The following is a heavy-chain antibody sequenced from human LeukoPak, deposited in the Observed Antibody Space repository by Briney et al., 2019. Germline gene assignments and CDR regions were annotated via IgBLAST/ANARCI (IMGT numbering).Heavy chain of an antibody. CDR1: GFTFSSYW. J-gene: IGHJ4*02. Sequence: GGSLRLSCAASGFTFSSYWMSWVRQAPGKGLEWVANIKQDGSERYYVDSVKGRFTISRDNAKNSLYLQMNSLRAEDTALYYCARSRHSYDSSGFPHYWGQGTLVTVSS. D-gene: IGHD3-22*01. CDR3: ARSRHSYDSSGFPHY. V-gene: IGHV3-7*03. CDR2: IKQDGSER.